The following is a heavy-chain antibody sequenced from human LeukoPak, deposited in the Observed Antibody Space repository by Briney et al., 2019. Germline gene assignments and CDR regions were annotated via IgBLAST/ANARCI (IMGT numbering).Heavy chain of an antibody. V-gene: IGHV4-59*01. CDR1: GGSISSYY. CDR2: IYYSGST. D-gene: IGHD2-15*01. Sequence: SETLSLTCTVSGGSISSYYWSWIRQPPGEGLEWIGHIYYSGSTNYNPSLKSRVTISVDTSKNQVSLKLSSVTAADTAVYYCARDPGYCSGGSCYRLNWFDPWGQGTLVTVSS. CDR3: ARDPGYCSGGSCYRLNWFDP. J-gene: IGHJ5*02.